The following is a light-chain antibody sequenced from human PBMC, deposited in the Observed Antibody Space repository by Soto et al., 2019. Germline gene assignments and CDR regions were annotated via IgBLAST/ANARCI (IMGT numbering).Light chain of an antibody. Sequence: QSVLTQPPSASGSPGQSVTISCTGTSGDVGRYSYVSWYQQHPGKAPKLLIYEVSKRPSGLPDRFSGSKSGNTASLTVSGLQAEDEADYYCSSYAGSNNLVFGGGTKVTVL. CDR2: EVS. CDR1: SGDVGRYSY. V-gene: IGLV2-8*01. J-gene: IGLJ2*01. CDR3: SSYAGSNNLV.